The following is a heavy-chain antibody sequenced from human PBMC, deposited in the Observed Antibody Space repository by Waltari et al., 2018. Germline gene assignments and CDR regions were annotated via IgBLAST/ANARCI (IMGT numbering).Heavy chain of an antibody. D-gene: IGHD3-16*02. CDR1: GGTFSSYA. V-gene: IGHV1-69*10. J-gene: IGHJ4*02. CDR2: GLTILGKA. Sequence: QVQLVQSGAEVKKPGSSVKVSCKASGGTFSSYAISWVRQAPGQGLEWMGGGLTILGKANSGKKVQGRVTITADKSTSTAYMALSSLRSEDTAVYYCARGGYDYIWGSYRYNFDYWGQGTLVTVSS. CDR3: ARGGYDYIWGSYRYNFDY.